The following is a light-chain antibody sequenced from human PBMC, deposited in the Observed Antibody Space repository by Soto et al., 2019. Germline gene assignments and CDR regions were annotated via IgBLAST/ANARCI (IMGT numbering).Light chain of an antibody. CDR2: GAS. CDR1: QSVSSSY. CDR3: QQYGSSHHT. J-gene: IGKJ2*01. V-gene: IGKV3-20*01. Sequence: EIVLTQSPGTLSLSPGERATLSCRASQSVSSSYLAWYQHKPGQAPRLLIYGASSRATGITDRFSGSGSGTAITLTVSRLEPEDFAVYYCQQYGSSHHTCGQGTMLVIK.